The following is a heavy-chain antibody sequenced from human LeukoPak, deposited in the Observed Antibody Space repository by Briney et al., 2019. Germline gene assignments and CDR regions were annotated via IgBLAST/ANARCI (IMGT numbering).Heavy chain of an antibody. CDR1: GYTFTDCY. D-gene: IGHD2-2*01. V-gene: IGHV1-2*02. Sequence: GAAGKVSLKAAGYTFTDCYMHWVRQAPGQGLELMGGIDPNSGGRGYSQEVQGRGRMTMDGAISMASMDLSRLGSSDTAMYYCARDHCTSTGCYEDLYHGMDLWGQGPTVTVSS. J-gene: IGHJ6*02. CDR3: ARDHCTSTGCYEDLYHGMDL. CDR2: IDPNSGGR.